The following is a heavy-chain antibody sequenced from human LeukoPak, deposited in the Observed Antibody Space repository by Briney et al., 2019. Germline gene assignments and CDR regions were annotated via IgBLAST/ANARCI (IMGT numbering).Heavy chain of an antibody. D-gene: IGHD3-10*01. Sequence: GGSLRLSCAVSGFTFISYWMSWVRQAPGKGLEGVANMKQDESEKYFVDSVKGGLTISRDNAKNSLYLQMNSLRAEDTAVYYRAREHTYSYGSGSLDYWGQGTLVTVSS. V-gene: IGHV3-7*01. CDR2: MKQDESEK. CDR3: AREHTYSYGSGSLDY. CDR1: GFTFISYW. J-gene: IGHJ4*02.